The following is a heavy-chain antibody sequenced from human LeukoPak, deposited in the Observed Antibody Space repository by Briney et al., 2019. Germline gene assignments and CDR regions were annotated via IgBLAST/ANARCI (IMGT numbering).Heavy chain of an antibody. V-gene: IGHV3-48*03. CDR3: ARVRPTDFLTGYKQEPDY. CDR2: ISAGGSVI. CDR1: GFTFSNYE. Sequence: QTGGSLRLSCAASGFTFSNYEMNWVRQAPGKGLEWVSYISAGGSVIYYADSVKGRFSISRDNAKNSLYLQMSSLRAGDTAVYYCARVRPTDFLTGYKQEPDYWGQGTLVTVSS. D-gene: IGHD3-9*01. J-gene: IGHJ4*02.